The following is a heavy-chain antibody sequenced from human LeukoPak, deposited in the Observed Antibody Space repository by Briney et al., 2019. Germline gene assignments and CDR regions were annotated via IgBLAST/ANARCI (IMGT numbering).Heavy chain of an antibody. CDR3: ARPYDILTGYMDC. CDR2: IYPGDSDT. Sequence: LGESLKISCKGSGYSFTNYWIGWVRQMPGKGLEWMGIIYPGDSDTRYSPSFQGQVTISADKSISTAYLQWSSLKASDTAMYYCARPYDILTGYMDCWGQGTLATVSS. D-gene: IGHD3-9*01. J-gene: IGHJ4*02. CDR1: GYSFTNYW. V-gene: IGHV5-51*01.